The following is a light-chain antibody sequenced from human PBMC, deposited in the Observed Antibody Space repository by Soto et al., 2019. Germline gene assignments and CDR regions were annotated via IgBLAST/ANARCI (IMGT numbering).Light chain of an antibody. CDR1: QSVSSY. V-gene: IGKV3-11*01. J-gene: IGKJ2*01. CDR3: QKRSNWPLMYT. CDR2: DAS. Sequence: ELVLTQSPATLSLSPGERATLSCRASQSVSSYLAWYQQKPGQAPRLLIYDASNRATGIPARFSGSGSGTDFTLTSRSLEPEDFAVYYCQKRSNWPLMYTFCQGTKLEIK.